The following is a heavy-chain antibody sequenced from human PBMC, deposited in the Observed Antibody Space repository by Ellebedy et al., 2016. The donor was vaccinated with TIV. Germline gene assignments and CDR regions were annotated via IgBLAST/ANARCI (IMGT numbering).Heavy chain of an antibody. CDR3: ARHISGSIDF. CDR2: IFPGGSN. D-gene: IGHD2-15*01. J-gene: IGHJ4*02. V-gene: IGHV4-4*08. CDR1: GGSISGYY. Sequence: MPSETLSLTCTVSGGSISGYYWSWIRQPPGKELEWIGYIFPGGSNNQNPSLKSRVTIFVDTSTNQFSLRLTSVTAADTAVYYCARHISGSIDFWGQGTLVTVSS.